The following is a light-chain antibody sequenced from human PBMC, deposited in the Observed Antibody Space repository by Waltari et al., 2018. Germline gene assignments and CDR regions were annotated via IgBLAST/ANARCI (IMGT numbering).Light chain of an antibody. Sequence: QTVVTQEPSLSVSPGGTVTLTCALSSGSLSSTSYATGYQQTPGQAPRTLVYKGSSRSYGVPDRFSGSILGNKASLTITGAQADDESDYYCSLDMGSGIWVFGGGTKLTVL. V-gene: IGLV8-61*01. CDR2: KGS. CDR1: SGSLSSTSY. CDR3: SLDMGSGIWV. J-gene: IGLJ3*02.